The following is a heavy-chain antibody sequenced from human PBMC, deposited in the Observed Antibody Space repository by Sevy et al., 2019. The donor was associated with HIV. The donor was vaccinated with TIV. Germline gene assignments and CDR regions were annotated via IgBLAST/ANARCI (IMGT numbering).Heavy chain of an antibody. Sequence: GGSLRLSCAASGFSLNTYWMSWVRQTPGKGLEWVANVKQDGSVKYYVDSVKGRFTISRDNARNLVYLEMNSLRVEDPGLFLCGGALAANGRFWGQGTLVNVSS. J-gene: IGHJ4*02. V-gene: IGHV3-7*04. CDR2: VKQDGSVK. D-gene: IGHD6-13*01. CDR1: GFSLNTYW. CDR3: GGALAANGRF.